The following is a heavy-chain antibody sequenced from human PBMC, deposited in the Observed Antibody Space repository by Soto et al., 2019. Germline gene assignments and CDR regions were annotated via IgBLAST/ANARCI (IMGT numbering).Heavy chain of an antibody. J-gene: IGHJ5*02. CDR3: ARAEVPRRNIVVVPAAMVPNWFDP. V-gene: IGHV1-18*01. Sequence: ASVKVSCKASGYTFTSYGISWVRQAPGQGLEWMGWISAYNGNTNYAQKLQGRVTMTTDTSTSTAYMELRSLRSDDTAVYYCARAEVPRRNIVVVPAAMVPNWFDPWGQGTLVTVSS. CDR1: GYTFTSYG. D-gene: IGHD2-2*01. CDR2: ISAYNGNT.